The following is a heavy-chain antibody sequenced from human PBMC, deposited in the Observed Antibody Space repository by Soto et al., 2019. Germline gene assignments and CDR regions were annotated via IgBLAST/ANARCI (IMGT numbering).Heavy chain of an antibody. D-gene: IGHD3-22*01. CDR2: ISGSGGST. Sequence: EVQLLESGGGLVQPGGSLRLSCAASGFTFSSYAMSWVRQAPGKGLEWVSAISGSGGSTYYADSVKGRFTISRDNSKNTLYLQMNSLRAEDTAVYYCAKARADYYDSSGYSPFDYWGQGTLVTVSS. CDR3: AKARADYYDSSGYSPFDY. J-gene: IGHJ4*02. CDR1: GFTFSSYA. V-gene: IGHV3-23*01.